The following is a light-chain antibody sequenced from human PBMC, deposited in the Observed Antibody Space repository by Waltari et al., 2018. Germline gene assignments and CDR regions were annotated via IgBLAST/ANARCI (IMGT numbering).Light chain of an antibody. CDR3: SSYTSSSIPWV. CDR2: DVS. V-gene: IGLV2-14*01. CDR1: SSDVGGYNY. J-gene: IGLJ3*02. Sequence: QSALTQPASVSGSPGQSITISCTGTSSDVGGYNYVSWYQQHPGKAPKPMIYDVSKPPSGVSNRSSGSKSGNTASLTISGLQAEDEADYYCSSYTSSSIPWVFGGGTKLTVL.